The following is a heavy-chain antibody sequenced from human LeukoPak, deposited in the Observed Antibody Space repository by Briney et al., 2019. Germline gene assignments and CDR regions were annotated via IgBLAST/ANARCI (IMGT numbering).Heavy chain of an antibody. CDR1: GYSFTCYW. Sequence: GESLKFSCDASGYSFTCYWIGWVREMPQEGLEWVWIIYPGDSDTRYSPSFQGQVTISADKSISTAYLQWSSLKASDTAMYSCARCRDYYDSSDYDYWGQGTLVTVSS. D-gene: IGHD3-22*01. V-gene: IGHV5-51*01. CDR2: IYPGDSDT. J-gene: IGHJ4*02. CDR3: ARCRDYYDSSDYDY.